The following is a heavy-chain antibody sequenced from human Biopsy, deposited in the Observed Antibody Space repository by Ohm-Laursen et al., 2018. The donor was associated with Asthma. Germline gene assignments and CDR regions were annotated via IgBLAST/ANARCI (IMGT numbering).Heavy chain of an antibody. CDR2: IYYSGRT. CDR3: ARAVSSSSYWYFDL. CDR1: GDAMSTSVSY. V-gene: IGHV4-39*02. Sequence: SETLSLTWIVSGDAMSTSVSYWGWIRQSPGKGLEWIGSIYYSGRTYYNPSLESRVTISADTSKNHFSLKVTSVTAADTAVYYCARAVSSSSYWYFDLWGRGDLVTVSS. D-gene: IGHD6-6*01. J-gene: IGHJ2*01.